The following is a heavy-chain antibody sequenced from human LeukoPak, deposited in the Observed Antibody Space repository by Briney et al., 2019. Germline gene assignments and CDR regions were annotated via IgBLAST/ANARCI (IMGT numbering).Heavy chain of an antibody. J-gene: IGHJ4*02. CDR2: ISGSGTA. V-gene: IGHV4-4*07. Sequence: SETLSLTCTVSAGSINTYFWTWVRQPAGKGLEWIGRISGSGTAFYNPSLESRVTISLDTANYQLFLRMTSVSAADTAVYYCARGTELTRTSGHYSFGYWGQGTLVSVSS. D-gene: IGHD1-7*01. CDR3: ARGTELTRTSGHYSFGY. CDR1: AGSINTYF.